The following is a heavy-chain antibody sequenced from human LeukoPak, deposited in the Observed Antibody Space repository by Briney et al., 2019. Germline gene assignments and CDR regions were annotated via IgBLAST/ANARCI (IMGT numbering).Heavy chain of an antibody. Sequence: SETLSLTCAVYGGSFSGYYWSWIRQPPGKGLEWIGEINHSGSTNYNPSLKSRVTISVDTSKNQFSLKLSSVTAADTAVYYCARAPRGPTRTARGVIITSRSYMDVWGKGTTVTISS. CDR1: GGSFSGYY. J-gene: IGHJ6*03. V-gene: IGHV4-34*01. CDR3: ARAPRGPTRTARGVIITSRSYMDV. CDR2: INHSGST. D-gene: IGHD3-10*01.